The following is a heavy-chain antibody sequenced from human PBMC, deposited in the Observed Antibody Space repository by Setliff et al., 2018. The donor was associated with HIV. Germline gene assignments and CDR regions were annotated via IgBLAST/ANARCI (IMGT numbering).Heavy chain of an antibody. J-gene: IGHJ4*02. V-gene: IGHV4-38-2*01. CDR3: ARLGSGWNWVTRIDY. D-gene: IGHD6-19*01. CDR1: GYSISSGYY. Sequence: SETLSLTCAVSGYSISSGYYWGWIRQPPGKGLEWIGSFYHSGRTYYNPSLKSRVTISVDTSKNQFSLRLSSVTAADTGIYYCARLGSGWNWVTRIDYWGQGTLVTVSS. CDR2: FYHSGRT.